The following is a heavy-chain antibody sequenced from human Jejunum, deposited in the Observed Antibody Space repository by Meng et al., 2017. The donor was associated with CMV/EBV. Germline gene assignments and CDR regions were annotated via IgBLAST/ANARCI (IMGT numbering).Heavy chain of an antibody. CDR1: GYRFTSYY. V-gene: IGHV1-46*03. CDR3: SSAPGDY. J-gene: IGHJ4*02. CDR2: INPSSGYT. D-gene: IGHD1-14*01. Sequence: SCTASGYRFTSYYMHWVRQAPRQGPQWMGRINPSSGYTNDAQQFQGRVTLTRDTSITTVYMELSNLKSDDSAVYYCSSAPGDYWGQGTLVTVSS.